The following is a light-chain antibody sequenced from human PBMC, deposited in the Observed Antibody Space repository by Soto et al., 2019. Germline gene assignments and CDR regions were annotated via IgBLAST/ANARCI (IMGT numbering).Light chain of an antibody. CDR3: QQRSNWPPYT. V-gene: IGKV3-11*01. Sequence: EIVLTQSPATLSSSPGERATLSCRASQSVSSYLAWYQQKPGQAPRLLIYDASNRATGIPDRFSGSGSGTDFTLTISSLEPEDFAVYYFQQRSNWPPYTFGQGTKLVIK. CDR1: QSVSSY. J-gene: IGKJ2*01. CDR2: DAS.